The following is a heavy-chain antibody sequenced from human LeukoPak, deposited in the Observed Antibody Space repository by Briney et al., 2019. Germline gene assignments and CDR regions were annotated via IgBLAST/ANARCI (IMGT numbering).Heavy chain of an antibody. V-gene: IGHV3-66*02. CDR3: ARGVPSPFPGPFDH. D-gene: IGHD2/OR15-2a*01. J-gene: IGHJ4*02. Sequence: GGSLRLSCAASGFTVSSNYLSWVRQAPGKGPEWVSVIYSGGATHYADSVKGRFTISRDNSKNTLYLQMNSLRAEDTAVYYCARGVPSPFPGPFDHWGQGTLVTVSS. CDR2: IYSGGAT. CDR1: GFTVSSNY.